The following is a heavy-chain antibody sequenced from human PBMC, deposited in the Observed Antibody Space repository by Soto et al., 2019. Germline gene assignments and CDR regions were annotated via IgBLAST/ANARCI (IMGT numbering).Heavy chain of an antibody. V-gene: IGHV4-59*08. J-gene: IGHJ4*02. CDR2: IYYSGST. CDR3: ARRLAVAGPYYFDY. Sequence: TSETLSLTCTVSGGSISSYYWSWIRQPPGKGLEWIGYIYYSGSTNYNPSLKSRVTISVDTSKNQFSLKLSSVTAADTAVYYCARRLAVAGPYYFDYWGQGTLVTVSS. D-gene: IGHD6-19*01. CDR1: GGSISSYY.